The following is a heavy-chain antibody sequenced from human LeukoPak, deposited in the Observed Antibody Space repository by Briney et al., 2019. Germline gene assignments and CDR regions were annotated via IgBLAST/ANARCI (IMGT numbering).Heavy chain of an antibody. Sequence: PRGSLRLSCTASGFTFSSYTMTWVRQAPGKGLKWVSTITTGDGNTYYADSVKGRFTVSRDDSKNTLYLQMNSLRAEDTAVYYCANDGGLWVSAHWGDSWGRGTLVTVSS. V-gene: IGHV3-23*01. CDR3: ANDGGLWVSAHWGDS. D-gene: IGHD7-27*01. CDR1: GFTFSSYT. CDR2: ITTGDGNT. J-gene: IGHJ4*02.